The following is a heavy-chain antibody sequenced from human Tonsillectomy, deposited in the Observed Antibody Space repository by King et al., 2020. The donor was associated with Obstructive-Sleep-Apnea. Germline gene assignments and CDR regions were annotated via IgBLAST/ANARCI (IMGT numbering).Heavy chain of an antibody. CDR3: ARDPPPNYDLRAFDF. CDR2: INADSGNT. J-gene: IGHJ3*01. D-gene: IGHD3-22*01. CDR1: GYTFTSYV. V-gene: IGHV1-3*01. Sequence: VQLVQSGAEVKKPGASVRISCKASGYTFTSYVLHWVRQAPGQSLEWMGWINADSGNTDYSQRFQDRLTITRDTSARTVYMHLSSLRSEDTAIYYCARDPPPNYDLRAFDFWGQGTLVSVSS.